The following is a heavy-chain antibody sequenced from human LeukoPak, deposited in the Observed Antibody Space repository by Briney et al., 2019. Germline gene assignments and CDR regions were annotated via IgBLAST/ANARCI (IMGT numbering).Heavy chain of an antibody. CDR2: NSDSGTTE. Sequence: GGSLRLSCAASGFTFSSYWMSWVRQAPGKGLEWISYNSDSGTTEYYADSVKGRFTISRDNAKNSLYLQMNSLTGEDTALYYCARDGTTNRYNWFDSWGQGTLVTVSS. CDR3: ARDGTTNRYNWFDS. CDR1: GFTFSSYW. D-gene: IGHD2-8*01. J-gene: IGHJ5*01. V-gene: IGHV3-48*04.